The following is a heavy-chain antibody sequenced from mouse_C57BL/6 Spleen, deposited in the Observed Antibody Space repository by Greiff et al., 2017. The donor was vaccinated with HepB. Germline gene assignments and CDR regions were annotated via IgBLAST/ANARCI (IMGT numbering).Heavy chain of an antibody. V-gene: IGHV2-3*01. CDR1: GFSLTSYG. CDR3: AKGIDSSGYAWFAY. D-gene: IGHD3-2*02. J-gene: IGHJ3*01. Sequence: VKLMESGPGLVAPSQSLSITCTVSGFSLTSYGVSWVRQPPGKGLEWLGVIWGDGSTNYHSALISRLSISKDNSKSQVFLKLNSLQTDDTATYYCAKGIDSSGYAWFAYWGQGTLVTVSA. CDR2: IWGDGST.